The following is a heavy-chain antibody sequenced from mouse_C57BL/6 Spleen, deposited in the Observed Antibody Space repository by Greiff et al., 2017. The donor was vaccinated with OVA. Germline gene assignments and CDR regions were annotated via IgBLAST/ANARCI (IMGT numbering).Heavy chain of an antibody. V-gene: IGHV5-4*03. Sequence: EVKLVESGGGLVKPGGSLKLSCAASGFTFSSYAMSWVRQTPEKRLEWVATISDGGSYTYYPDNVKGRFTISRDNAKNNLYLQMSHLKSEDTAMYYCARADGYPAWFAYWGQGTLVTVSA. CDR1: GFTFSSYA. CDR3: ARADGYPAWFAY. D-gene: IGHD2-3*01. CDR2: ISDGGSYT. J-gene: IGHJ3*01.